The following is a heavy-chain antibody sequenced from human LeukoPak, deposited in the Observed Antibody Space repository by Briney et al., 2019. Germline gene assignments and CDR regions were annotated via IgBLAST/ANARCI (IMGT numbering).Heavy chain of an antibody. Sequence: GGSLRLSCAASGFTFTSYGMSWVRQAPGKGLEWVSAISVSGGSTYYADSVKGRFTISRDNSKNTLYLQMNSLRGEDTAVYYCAKDWGAYCSGGSCYGDFDYWGQGTLVTVSS. CDR2: ISVSGGST. V-gene: IGHV3-23*01. D-gene: IGHD2-15*01. CDR1: GFTFTSYG. J-gene: IGHJ4*02. CDR3: AKDWGAYCSGGSCYGDFDY.